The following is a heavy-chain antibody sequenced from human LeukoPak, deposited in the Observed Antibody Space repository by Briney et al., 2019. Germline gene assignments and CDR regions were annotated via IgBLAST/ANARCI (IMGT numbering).Heavy chain of an antibody. Sequence: SETLSLTCTVSGGSISSGDYYWSWIRQPPGRGLEWIGYIYYSGSTYYNPSLKSRVTISVDTSKNQFSLKLSSVTAADTAVYYCHAAAGTGLGYWGQGTLVTVSS. CDR3: HAAAGTGLGY. CDR1: GGSISSGDYY. J-gene: IGHJ4*02. V-gene: IGHV4-30-4*01. D-gene: IGHD6-13*01. CDR2: IYYSGST.